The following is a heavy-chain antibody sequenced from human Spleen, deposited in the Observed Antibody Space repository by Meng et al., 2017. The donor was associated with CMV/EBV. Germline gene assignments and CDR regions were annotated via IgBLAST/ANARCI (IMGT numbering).Heavy chain of an antibody. D-gene: IGHD6-19*01. J-gene: IGHJ4*02. Sequence: GGSLRLSCAASGFTFSSYAMSWVRQAPGKGLEWVSAISGSGGSTYYADSVKGRFTISRDNSKNTLYLQMNSLRAEDTAVYYCARDLSGYTSGWLSYFDYWGQGELVTVSS. CDR2: ISGSGGST. V-gene: IGHV3-23*01. CDR1: GFTFSSYA. CDR3: ARDLSGYTSGWLSYFDY.